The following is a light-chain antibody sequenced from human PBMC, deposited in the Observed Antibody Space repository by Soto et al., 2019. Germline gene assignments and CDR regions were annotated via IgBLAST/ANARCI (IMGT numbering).Light chain of an antibody. CDR2: DVS. CDR1: GSHVGGYNY. Sequence: QSVLTQPASVSGSPGQSITISCAGTGSHVGGYNYVSWYQQHPGKAPKLMIYDVSNRPSGVSNRFSGSKSGNTASLTISGLQAEDEDDYYCSSYTSSRNYVFGTGTKVTVL. V-gene: IGLV2-14*01. J-gene: IGLJ1*01. CDR3: SSYTSSRNYV.